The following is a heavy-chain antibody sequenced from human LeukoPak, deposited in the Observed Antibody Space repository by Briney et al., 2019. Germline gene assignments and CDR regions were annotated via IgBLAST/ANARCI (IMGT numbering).Heavy chain of an antibody. D-gene: IGHD1-1*01. V-gene: IGHV4-34*01. Sequence: SETLSLTCAVYGGSFSGYYWSWIRQPPGKGLEWIGEINHSGSTNYNPSLKSRVTISVDTSKNQFSLKLSSVTAADTAVYYCARDRRRLLERRNWNFDYWGQGTLVTVSS. CDR3: ARDRRRLLERRNWNFDY. J-gene: IGHJ4*02. CDR1: GGSFSGYY. CDR2: INHSGST.